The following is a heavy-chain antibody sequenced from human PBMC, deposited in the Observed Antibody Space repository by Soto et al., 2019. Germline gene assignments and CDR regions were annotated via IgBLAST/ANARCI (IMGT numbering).Heavy chain of an antibody. CDR2: ISSSGSTI. J-gene: IGHJ2*01. CDR1: GFTFSSYE. Sequence: EVQLVESGGGLVQPGGSLRLSCAASGFTFSSYEMNWVRQAPGKGLEWVSYISSSGSTIYYADSVKGRFTISRDNAKNSLYLQMNSLRAEDTAVYYCARDPTYSSSWAPHGWYFDLWGRGTLVTVSS. V-gene: IGHV3-48*03. CDR3: ARDPTYSSSWAPHGWYFDL. D-gene: IGHD6-13*01.